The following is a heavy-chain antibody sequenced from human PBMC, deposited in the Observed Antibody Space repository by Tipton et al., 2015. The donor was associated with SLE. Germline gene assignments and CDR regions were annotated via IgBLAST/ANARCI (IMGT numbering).Heavy chain of an antibody. D-gene: IGHD6-19*01. CDR2: IYYKGST. V-gene: IGHV4-59*02. J-gene: IGHJ4*02. CDR1: GGSVNGHY. Sequence: TLSLTCTVSGGSVNGHYWNWIRQAPGKGLEWIGYIYYKGSTDYKSSLKSRLTISIDTSKNQFSLKLTSVTAADTAVYYCARGSSGWYKIDYWGQGTLVVVSS. CDR3: ARGSSGWYKIDY.